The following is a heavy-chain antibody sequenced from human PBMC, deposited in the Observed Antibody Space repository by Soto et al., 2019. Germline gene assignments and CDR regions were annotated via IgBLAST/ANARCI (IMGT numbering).Heavy chain of an antibody. CDR2: IYYSGHT. J-gene: IGHJ6*02. V-gene: IGHV4-61*01. Sequence: QVQLQESGPGLVKPSETLSLTCTVSGGSVSSGSYYWSWIRQTPGKGLEWIGCIYYSGHTSYNPSLKSRVTILVDTSKNQFSLKLTSVTAADTAMYYCARDSNSVNPYYGLDVWGQGTTVTVSS. D-gene: IGHD3-10*01. CDR3: ARDSNSVNPYYGLDV. CDR1: GGSVSSGSYY.